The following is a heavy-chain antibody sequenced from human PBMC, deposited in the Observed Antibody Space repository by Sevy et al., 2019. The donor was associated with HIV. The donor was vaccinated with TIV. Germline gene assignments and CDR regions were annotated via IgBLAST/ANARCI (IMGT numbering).Heavy chain of an antibody. CDR3: ARLSGHHDY. V-gene: IGHV3-30-3*01. CDR1: GFTFSSYA. J-gene: IGHJ4*02. CDR2: ISYDGSNK. D-gene: IGHD1-26*01. Sequence: GGSLRLSCAASGFTFSSYAMHWVRQAPGKGLEWVAVISYDGSNKYYADSVKGRFTISRDNSKNTLYLQMNSLRAEDTAVYYCARLSGHHDYWGQGTLVTVSS.